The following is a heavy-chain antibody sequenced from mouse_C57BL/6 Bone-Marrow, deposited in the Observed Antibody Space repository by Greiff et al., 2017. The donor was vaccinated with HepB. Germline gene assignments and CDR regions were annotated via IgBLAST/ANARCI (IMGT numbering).Heavy chain of an antibody. Sequence: VQRVESGAELARPGASVKLSCKASGYTFTSYGISWVKQRTGQGLEWIGEIYPRSGNTYYNEKFKGKATLTADKSSSTAYMELRSLTSEDSAVYFCASRGGSSYGWYFDVWGTGTTVTVSS. CDR1: GYTFTSYG. CDR2: IYPRSGNT. V-gene: IGHV1-81*01. D-gene: IGHD1-1*01. J-gene: IGHJ1*03. CDR3: ASRGGSSYGWYFDV.